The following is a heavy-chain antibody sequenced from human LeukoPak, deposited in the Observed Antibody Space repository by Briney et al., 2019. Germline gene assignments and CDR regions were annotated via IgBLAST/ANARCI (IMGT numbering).Heavy chain of an antibody. CDR3: AREVATIGTGPLYYYYYYMDV. V-gene: IGHV1-69*13. CDR1: GGTFSSYA. Sequence: SVKVSCKASGGTFSSYAISWVRQAPGQGLEWMGGIIPIFGTANYAQKFQGRVTITADESTSTAYMELSSLRSEDTAVYYCAREVATIGTGPLYYYYYYMDVWGKGTTVTISS. J-gene: IGHJ6*03. D-gene: IGHD5-12*01. CDR2: IIPIFGTA.